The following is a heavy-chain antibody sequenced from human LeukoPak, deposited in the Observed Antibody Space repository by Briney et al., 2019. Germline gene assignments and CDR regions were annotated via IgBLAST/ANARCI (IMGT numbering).Heavy chain of an antibody. CDR2: IKQDGSEK. J-gene: IGHJ4*02. CDR1: GFTFSSYW. D-gene: IGHD4-17*01. CDR3: ARRDHGDYGEEY. V-gene: IGHV3-7*01. Sequence: GGSLILSCAASGFTFSSYWMTWVRQAPGKGLEWVANIKQDGSEKYYVGSVKGRFTISRDNAKNSLSLQMNSLRAEDTAVYYCARRDHGDYGEEYWGQGTLVTVSS.